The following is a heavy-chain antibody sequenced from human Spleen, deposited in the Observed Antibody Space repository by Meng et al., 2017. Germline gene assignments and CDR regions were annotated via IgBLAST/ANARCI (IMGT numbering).Heavy chain of an antibody. D-gene: IGHD5-18*01. CDR2: TIPILGLV. Sequence: HVQLLQSGAEVKKPGASVKVSCKASGGTFSSYTVIWVRQAPGQGLEYGGRTIPILGLVDYAQKLQGRVTITADKSTTTAYMELSSLRSEDTAVYYCARARNGYNYGYSDYWGQGTLVTVSS. V-gene: IGHV1-69*02. CDR1: GGTFSSYT. J-gene: IGHJ4*02. CDR3: ARARNGYNYGYSDY.